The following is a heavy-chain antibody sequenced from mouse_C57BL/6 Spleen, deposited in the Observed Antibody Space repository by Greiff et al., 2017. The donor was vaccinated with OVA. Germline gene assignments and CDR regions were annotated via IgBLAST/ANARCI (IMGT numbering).Heavy chain of an antibody. Sequence: EVHLVESGGGLVQPKGSLKLSCAASGFSFNTYAMNWVRQAPGKGLEWVARIRSKSNNYATYYADSVKDRFTISRDDSESMLYLQMNNLKTEDTAMYYCVRHHSSYAMDYWGQGTSVTVSS. CDR2: IRSKSNNYAT. V-gene: IGHV10-1*01. D-gene: IGHD6-1*01. CDR1: GFSFNTYA. J-gene: IGHJ4*01. CDR3: VRHHSSYAMDY.